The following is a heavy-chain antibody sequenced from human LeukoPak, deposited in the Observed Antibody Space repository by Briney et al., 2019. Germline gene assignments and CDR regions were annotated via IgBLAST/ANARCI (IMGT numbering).Heavy chain of an antibody. CDR1: GFTVSDNY. D-gene: IGHD2-15*01. J-gene: IGHJ4*02. Sequence: GGSLRLSCAASGFTVSDNYMTWVRQAPGKGLEWVSSIYSAGATHYAESVKGRFTISRDNSKNTLYLQMNSLRAEDMAVYYCASRHCSGGGCYFAGADPFDYWGQGTLVTVSS. V-gene: IGHV3-53*01. CDR3: ASRHCSGGGCYFAGADPFDY. CDR2: IYSAGAT.